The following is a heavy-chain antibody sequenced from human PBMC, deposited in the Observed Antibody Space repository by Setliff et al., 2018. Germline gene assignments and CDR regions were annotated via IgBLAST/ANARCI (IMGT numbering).Heavy chain of an antibody. CDR1: GFTFSSYT. CDR2: ISYDGSNK. V-gene: IGHV3-30*04. Sequence: PGGSLRLSCAASGFTFSSYTMHWVRQAPGKGLEWVAVISYDGSNKYYADSVKGRFTISRDNAKNSLYLQMNSLRAEDTAVYYCARGDRWGYSYGPYYYGMDVWGQGTTVTVSS. J-gene: IGHJ6*02. D-gene: IGHD5-18*01. CDR3: ARGDRWGYSYGPYYYGMDV.